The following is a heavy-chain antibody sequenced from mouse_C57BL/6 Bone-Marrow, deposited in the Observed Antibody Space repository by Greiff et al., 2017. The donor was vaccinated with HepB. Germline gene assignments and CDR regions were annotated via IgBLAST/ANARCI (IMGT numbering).Heavy chain of an antibody. CDR2: ISYDGSN. J-gene: IGHJ4*01. V-gene: IGHV3-6*01. CDR1: GYSITSGYY. Sequence: DVHLVESGPGLVKPSQSLSLTCSVTGYSITSGYYWNWIRQFPGNKLEWMGYISYDGSNNYNPSLKNRISITRDTSKNQFFLKLNSVTTEDTATYYCASEAYCRGVSYAMDYWGQGTSVTVSS. D-gene: IGHD1-1*01. CDR3: ASEAYCRGVSYAMDY.